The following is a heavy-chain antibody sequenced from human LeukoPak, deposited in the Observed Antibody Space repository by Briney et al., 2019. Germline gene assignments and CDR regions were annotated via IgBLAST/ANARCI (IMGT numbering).Heavy chain of an antibody. CDR2: INPNSGGT. Sequence: ASVKVSCKASGYTFTGYYMHWVRQAPGQGLEWMGWINPNSGGTNYAQKFQGRVTMTRDTSISTAYMELSRLRSDDTAVYYCARGYPRISANYYYGIDVWGQGTTVTVSS. V-gene: IGHV1-2*02. CDR3: ARGYPRISANYYYGIDV. CDR1: GYTFTGYY. D-gene: IGHD5-18*01. J-gene: IGHJ6*02.